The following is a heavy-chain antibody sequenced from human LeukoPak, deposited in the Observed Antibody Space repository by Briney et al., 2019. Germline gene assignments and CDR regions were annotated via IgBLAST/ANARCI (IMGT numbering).Heavy chain of an antibody. Sequence: SETLSLTCTVSGGSMSSSYWTWIRQPPGKGLECIGFIYYSGGTTYNPSLGSRVTISIDTSKNQFSLRLSSVTAADTAVYYCARGGWSVDYWGQGTLVTVSS. CDR2: IYYSGGT. V-gene: IGHV4-59*01. CDR1: GGSMSSSY. CDR3: ARGGWSVDY. D-gene: IGHD6-19*01. J-gene: IGHJ4*01.